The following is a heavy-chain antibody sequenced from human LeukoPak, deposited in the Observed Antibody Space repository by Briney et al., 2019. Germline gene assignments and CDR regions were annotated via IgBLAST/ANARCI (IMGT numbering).Heavy chain of an antibody. D-gene: IGHD1-26*01. CDR2: ILSGGTT. V-gene: IGHV3-53*01. CDR3: AREKDCSATRCPLYFDY. J-gene: IGHJ4*02. CDR1: GFNFNNNF. Sequence: PGGSLTLSCAASGFNFNNNFMSWVRQAPGKGLEWVAVILSGGTTYYADSVKGRFTISRDNSRNTLYLQMNSLRAEDTAVYYCAREKDCSATRCPLYFDYWGQGTLVTVSS.